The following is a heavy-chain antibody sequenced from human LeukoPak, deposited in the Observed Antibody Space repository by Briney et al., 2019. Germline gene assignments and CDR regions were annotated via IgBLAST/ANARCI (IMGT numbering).Heavy chain of an antibody. D-gene: IGHD2-2*01. CDR1: GGTFSSYA. CDR2: IIPIFGTA. J-gene: IGHJ6*03. V-gene: IGHV1-69*13. CDR3: ARDRCSSTSCYVSYHYYYYMDI. Sequence: SVKVSCKASGGTFSSYAISWVRQAPGQGLEWMGGIIPIFGTANYAQKFQGRVTITADESTSTAYMELSSLRSEDTAVYYCARDRCSSTSCYVSYHYYYYMDIWGKGTTVTVSS.